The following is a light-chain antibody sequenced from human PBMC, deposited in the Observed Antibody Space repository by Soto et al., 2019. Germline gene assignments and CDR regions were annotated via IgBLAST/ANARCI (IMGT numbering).Light chain of an antibody. CDR3: QQYTGPPTT. CDR1: QGISSW. CDR2: YAS. Sequence: DILMTQSPSSVSASVGDRVSINCRASQGISSWLAWYQQKPGKAPKLLISYASTLQSGVPSRFTGSGSGTNFTLTINSLRAEDSAVYFCQQYTGPPTTFGQGTRLEIK. J-gene: IGKJ5*01. V-gene: IGKV1-12*01.